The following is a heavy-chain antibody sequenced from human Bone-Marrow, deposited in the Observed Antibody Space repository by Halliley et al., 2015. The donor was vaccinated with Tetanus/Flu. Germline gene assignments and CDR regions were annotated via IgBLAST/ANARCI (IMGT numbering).Heavy chain of an antibody. CDR3: ARQEEGYSGYDAQYYAVDV. V-gene: IGHV5-10-1*01. D-gene: IGHD5-12*01. CDR2: IDPTDSQT. J-gene: IGHJ6*02. CDR1: EDTFTTHW. Sequence: EVQLVQSGVEVKKPGESLRISCRVSEDTFTTHWISWVRQLPGKGLEWIGNIDPTDSQTNYSPSFQGHVTFAVGKSINTVYLQWSSLEASDTAVYYCARQEEGYSGYDAQYYAVDVWGQGTTVTVSS.